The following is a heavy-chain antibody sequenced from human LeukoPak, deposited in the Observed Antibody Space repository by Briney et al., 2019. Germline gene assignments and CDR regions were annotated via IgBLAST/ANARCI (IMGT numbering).Heavy chain of an antibody. D-gene: IGHD3-22*01. CDR2: ISGNGGST. V-gene: IGHV3-23*01. CDR1: GFSFSSYA. CDR3: TTDLEYDSSGSDY. J-gene: IGHJ4*02. Sequence: SGGSLRLSCAASGFSFSSYAMSWVRQAPGKGLEWVSAISGNGGSTFYADSVKGRFTVSRDSSKNTLYLQMNSLKTEDTAVYYCTTDLEYDSSGSDYWGQGTLVTVSS.